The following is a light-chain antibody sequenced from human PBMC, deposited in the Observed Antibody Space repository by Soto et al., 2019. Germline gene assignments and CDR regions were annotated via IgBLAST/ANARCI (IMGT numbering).Light chain of an antibody. CDR2: EVS. J-gene: IGLJ3*02. Sequence: QSALTQPASVSGSPGQSITISCTGTSRDVGYYNDVSWYQHHPGKAPKLMIYEVSNRPSGVYNRFSGSKSGNAASLTISGLQAEDEADYYSSSYTSSSNQVFGGGTKLTVL. CDR3: SSYTSSSNQV. V-gene: IGLV2-14*01. CDR1: SRDVGYYND.